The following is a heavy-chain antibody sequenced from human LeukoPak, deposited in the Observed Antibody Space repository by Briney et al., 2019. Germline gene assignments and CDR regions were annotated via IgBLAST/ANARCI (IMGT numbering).Heavy chain of an antibody. J-gene: IGHJ6*02. CDR1: GGSFSGYY. Sequence: SETLSLTCAVYGGSFSGYYWSWIRQLPGKGLEWIGEINHSGSTNYNPSLKSRVTISVDTSKNQFSLKLSSVTAADTAVYYCARHYSYGYYYYYYGMDVWGQGTTVTVSS. V-gene: IGHV4-34*01. CDR2: INHSGST. CDR3: ARHYSYGYYYYYYGMDV. D-gene: IGHD5-18*01.